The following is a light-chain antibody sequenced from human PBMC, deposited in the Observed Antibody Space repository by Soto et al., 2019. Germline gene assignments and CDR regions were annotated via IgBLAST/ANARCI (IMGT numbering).Light chain of an antibody. CDR2: GAS. Sequence: DIQLTQSPSFLSASVGDRVTITCRTSQDISNYLAWYQQKPGKAPRLLISGASTLRSGVPSTFSGSGYGTEFTLTITSLQPEDFATYCCQRLNTYPFPFGPGTTVDLK. J-gene: IGKJ3*01. V-gene: IGKV1-9*01. CDR3: QRLNTYPFP. CDR1: QDISNY.